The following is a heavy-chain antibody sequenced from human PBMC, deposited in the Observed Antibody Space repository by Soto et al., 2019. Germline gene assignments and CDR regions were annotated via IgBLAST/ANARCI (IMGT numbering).Heavy chain of an antibody. CDR1: GFTSSSYA. J-gene: IGHJ4*02. Sequence: PGGSLRLSCAASGFTSSSYAMSWVRQAPGKGLEWVSAISGSGGSTYYADSVKGRFTISRDNSKNALYLQMNSLRAEDTAVYYCAKVPMIVVVSTSLYFDYWGQGTLVTVSS. D-gene: IGHD3-22*01. CDR3: AKVPMIVVVSTSLYFDY. V-gene: IGHV3-23*01. CDR2: ISGSGGST.